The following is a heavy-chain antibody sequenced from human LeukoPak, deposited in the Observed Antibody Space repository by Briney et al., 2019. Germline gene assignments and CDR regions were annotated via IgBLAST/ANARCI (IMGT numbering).Heavy chain of an antibody. CDR2: INPNSGGT. Sequence: ASVKVSCKASGYTFTGYYMHWVRQAPGQGLEWMGWINPNSGGTYYAQKFQGRVTMTRDTSISTAYMELSRLRSDDTAVYYCARDLREYSSSWYRAFDIWGQGTMVTVSS. V-gene: IGHV1-2*02. CDR3: ARDLREYSSSWYRAFDI. D-gene: IGHD6-13*01. CDR1: GYTFTGYY. J-gene: IGHJ3*02.